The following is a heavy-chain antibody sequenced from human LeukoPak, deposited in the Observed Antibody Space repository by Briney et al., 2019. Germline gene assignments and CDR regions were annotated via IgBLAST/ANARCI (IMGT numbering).Heavy chain of an antibody. J-gene: IGHJ4*02. CDR3: AKDSHYWASYRQYPIDY. V-gene: IGHV3-30*18. CDR2: ISYDGSNK. Sequence: GGSLRLSCAASGFTFSSYGMHWVRQAPGKGLEWVAVISYDGSNKYYADSLKGRFTISRDNSKNTLYLQMNSLRAEDTAVYYCAKDSHYWASYRQYPIDYWRQGTLVTVSS. D-gene: IGHD3-16*02. CDR1: GFTFSSYG.